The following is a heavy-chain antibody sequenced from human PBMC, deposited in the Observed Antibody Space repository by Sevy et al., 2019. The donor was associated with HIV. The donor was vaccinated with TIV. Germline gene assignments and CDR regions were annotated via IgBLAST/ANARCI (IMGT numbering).Heavy chain of an antibody. V-gene: IGHV3-33*01. CDR3: ARDLGVAVVDDAFDI. CDR2: LWYDGSNK. J-gene: IGHJ3*02. D-gene: IGHD6-19*01. CDR1: GFTFSSYG. Sequence: GGSLRLSCAASGFTFSSYGMHWVRQAPGKGLEWVAVLWYDGSNKYYADSVKGRFTISRDNSKNTLYLQMNSLRAEDTAVYYCARDLGVAVVDDAFDIWGQGTMVTVSS.